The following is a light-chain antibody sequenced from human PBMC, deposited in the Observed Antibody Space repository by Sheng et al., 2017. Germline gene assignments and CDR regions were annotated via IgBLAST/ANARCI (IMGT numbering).Light chain of an antibody. CDR3: QQYNNWPPRT. CDR2: GAS. CDR1: QSVSSN. J-gene: IGKJ1*01. Sequence: EIVMTQSPATLSVSPGERATLSCRASQSVSSNLAWYQQKPGQAPRLLIYGASTRATGIPARFSGSGSGTEFTLTISSLQSEXFAVYYCQQYNNWPPRTFGQGTNGGNQT. V-gene: IGKV3-15*01.